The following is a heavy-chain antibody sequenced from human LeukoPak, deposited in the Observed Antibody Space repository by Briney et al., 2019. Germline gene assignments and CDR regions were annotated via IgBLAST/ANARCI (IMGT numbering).Heavy chain of an antibody. CDR3: ASLTNSTGYIPWYFDL. CDR1: GGSISSSSYY. Sequence: SETLSLTCTVSGGSISSSSYYWGWIRQPPGKGLEWIGSIYYSGSTYYNPSLKSRVTISVDTSKNQFSLKLSSVTAADTAVYYCASLTNSTGYIPWYFDLWGRGTLVTVSS. D-gene: IGHD3-22*01. V-gene: IGHV4-39*07. J-gene: IGHJ2*01. CDR2: IYYSGST.